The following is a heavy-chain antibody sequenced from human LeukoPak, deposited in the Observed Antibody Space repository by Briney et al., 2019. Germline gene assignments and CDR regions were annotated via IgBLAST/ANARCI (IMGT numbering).Heavy chain of an antibody. CDR1: GGSFSGYY. CDR2: INHSGST. J-gene: IGHJ4*02. V-gene: IGHV4-34*01. D-gene: IGHD6-19*01. Sequence: SETLSLTCAVYGGSFSGYYWSWIRQPPGKGLEWIGEINHSGSTNYNPSLKSRVTISVDTSKNQFSLKLSSVTAADTAVYYCARPHGAVAGTEDYFDYCGQGTLVTVSS. CDR3: ARPHGAVAGTEDYFDY.